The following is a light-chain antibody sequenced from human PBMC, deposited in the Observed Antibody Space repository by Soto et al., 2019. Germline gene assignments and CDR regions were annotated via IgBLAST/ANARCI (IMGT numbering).Light chain of an antibody. J-gene: IGLJ1*01. CDR3: SSYAGAITFYV. CDR2: EVN. Sequence: QSALTQPASVSGSPGQSITISCTGTSSDVGTYTLVSWYQQHPGKAPKLVIYEVNKRPAGVSKRFSGSKSGDTASLTISRLQAEDEADYYCSSYAGAITFYVFGNGTKVTVL. CDR1: SSDVGTYTL. V-gene: IGLV2-23*02.